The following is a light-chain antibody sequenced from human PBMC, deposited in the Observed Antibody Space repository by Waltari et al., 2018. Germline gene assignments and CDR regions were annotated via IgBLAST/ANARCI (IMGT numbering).Light chain of an antibody. CDR3: SAWDDSLSAWV. CDR2: PNS. J-gene: IGLJ3*02. V-gene: IGLV1-47*01. CDR1: SSNIAINY. Sequence: QSVLSQPPAASGTPGQRVIISCSGTSSNIAINYVYWYQQLPGMAPKLLIYPNSERASGVPDRFSGSKSGTSASLAISGLRSEDEADYYCSAWDDSLSAWVFGGGTKLTVL.